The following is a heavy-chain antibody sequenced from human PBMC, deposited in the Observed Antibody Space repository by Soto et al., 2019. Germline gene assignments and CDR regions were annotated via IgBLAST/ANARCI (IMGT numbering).Heavy chain of an antibody. CDR1: GYTFTSYD. CDR3: ARFLRFSHHWIDY. Sequence: ASVKVSCKASGYTFTSYDINWVRQATGQGLEWMGWMNPNSGNTGYAQKFQGRVTMTRNTSISTAYMELSSLRSEDTAVYYCARFLRFSHHWIDYWGQGTLVTVSS. J-gene: IGHJ4*02. D-gene: IGHD3-3*01. V-gene: IGHV1-8*01. CDR2: MNPNSGNT.